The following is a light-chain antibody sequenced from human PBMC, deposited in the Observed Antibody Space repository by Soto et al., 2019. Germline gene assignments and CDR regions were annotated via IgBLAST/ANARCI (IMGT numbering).Light chain of an antibody. V-gene: IGKV1-39*01. CDR1: QTISSY. J-gene: IGKJ2*01. CDR2: AAS. Sequence: DIQMTQSPSSLSASVGDRVTITCRASQTISSYLNWYQQKPGKAPKLLIYAASSLQSGVPSRFRGSGSGTDFTLTISSLQPEDFATYYCQQSSSTPRTFGQGTKLEIK. CDR3: QQSSSTPRT.